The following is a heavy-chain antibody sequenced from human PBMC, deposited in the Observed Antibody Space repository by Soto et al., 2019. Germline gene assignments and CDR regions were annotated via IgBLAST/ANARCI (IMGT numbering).Heavy chain of an antibody. CDR1: GGSISSGGYS. CDR2: IHHSGTT. V-gene: IGHV4-30-2*01. Sequence: QLQLQESGSGLVKPSQTLSLTCVVSGGSISSGGYSWSWIRQPPGKGLEYIGYIHHSGTTYYNPSLKSRVTMAVDKSKNQVSLQLNSVTAADTAVYFCALFFSAGAFDDYWGQGTLVTVPS. CDR3: ALFFSAGAFDDY. J-gene: IGHJ4*02. D-gene: IGHD6-13*01.